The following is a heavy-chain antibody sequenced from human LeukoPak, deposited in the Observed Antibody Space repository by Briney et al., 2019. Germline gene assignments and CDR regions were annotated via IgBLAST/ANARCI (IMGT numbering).Heavy chain of an antibody. CDR2: RSGGST. CDR1: GFTFDDYG. V-gene: IGHV3-20*04. J-gene: IGHJ4*02. D-gene: IGHD4-17*01. CDR3: ARDRTMTTVTDFDY. Sequence: PGGSLRLSCAASGFTFDDYGMSWVRQAPGKGLEWVSGRSGGSTGYADSVKGRFTISRDNSKNSLYLQMSSLRAEDTALYYCARDRTMTTVTDFDYWGQGTLVTVSS.